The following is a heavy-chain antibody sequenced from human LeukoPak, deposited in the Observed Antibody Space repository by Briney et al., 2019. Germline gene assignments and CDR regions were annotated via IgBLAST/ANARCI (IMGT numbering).Heavy chain of an antibody. CDR1: GYTFTSYD. Sequence: ASVKVSCKASGYTFTSYDINWVRQATGQGLEWMGWMNPNSGNTGYAQKFQGRVTMTRNTSISTAYMELSSLRSEDTAVYYCARGPAPLTTVTTTGGRYYYYYYYMDVWGKGTTVTVSS. CDR3: ARGPAPLTTVTTTGGRYYYYYYYMDV. D-gene: IGHD4-11*01. J-gene: IGHJ6*03. CDR2: MNPNSGNT. V-gene: IGHV1-8*01.